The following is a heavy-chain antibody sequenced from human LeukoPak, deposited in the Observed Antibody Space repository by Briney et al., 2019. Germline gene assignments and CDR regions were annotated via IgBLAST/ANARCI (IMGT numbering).Heavy chain of an antibody. J-gene: IGHJ4*02. CDR2: IIPIFGTA. Sequence: SVKVSCKASGGTFSSYAISWVRQAPGQGLEWMGGIIPIFGTANYAQKFQGRVTITADESTSTAYMELSSLRSEDTAVYYCAREGDYYDSSGPDVWLRSIDYWGQGTLVTVSS. V-gene: IGHV1-69*13. CDR3: AREGDYYDSSGPDVWLRSIDY. D-gene: IGHD3-22*01. CDR1: GGTFSSYA.